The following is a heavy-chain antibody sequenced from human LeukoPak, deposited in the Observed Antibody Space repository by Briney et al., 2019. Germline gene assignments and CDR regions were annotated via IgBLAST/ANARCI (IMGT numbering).Heavy chain of an antibody. V-gene: IGHV4-30-2*06. CDR3: ARHASYDSSGYYSHFDY. CDR2: IYHSGRT. D-gene: IGHD3-22*01. J-gene: IGHJ4*02. CDR1: GGSLTSGGEY. Sequence: PSQTLSLTCTVSGGSLTSGGEYWNWIRQSPGKGLEWIGYIYHSGRTYYNPSLKSRVTISLDMSKNQFSLKLSSVTAADTAVYYCARHASYDSSGYYSHFDYWGQGTLVTVSS.